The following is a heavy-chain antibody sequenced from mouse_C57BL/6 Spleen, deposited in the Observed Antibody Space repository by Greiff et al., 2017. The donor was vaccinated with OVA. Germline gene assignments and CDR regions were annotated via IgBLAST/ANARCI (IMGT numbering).Heavy chain of an antibody. CDR2: ISSGGDYI. Sequence: EVKLVESGEGLVKPGGSLKLSCAASGFTFSSYAMSWVRQTPEKRLEWVAYISSGGDYIYYADTVKGRFTISRDNARNTLYLQMSSLKSEDTAMYYCTRDQTGSPYFDYWGQGTTLTVSS. D-gene: IGHD4-1*01. CDR3: TRDQTGSPYFDY. V-gene: IGHV5-9-1*02. CDR1: GFTFSSYA. J-gene: IGHJ2*01.